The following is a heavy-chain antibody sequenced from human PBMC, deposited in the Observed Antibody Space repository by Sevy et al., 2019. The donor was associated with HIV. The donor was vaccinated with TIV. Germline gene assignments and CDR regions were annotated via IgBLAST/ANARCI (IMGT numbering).Heavy chain of an antibody. Sequence: SQTLSLTCAISGDSVSSNSVVWNWIRQSPSRGLEWLGRTYYRSKWYNDYAVSVKSRITINPDTSKNQFSLQLNSVTPEDTALYSCARAGYYGSGTRLYYFDYWGQGTLVTVSS. D-gene: IGHD3-10*01. CDR1: GDSVSSNSVV. CDR2: TYYRSKWYN. CDR3: ARAGYYGSGTRLYYFDY. J-gene: IGHJ4*02. V-gene: IGHV6-1*01.